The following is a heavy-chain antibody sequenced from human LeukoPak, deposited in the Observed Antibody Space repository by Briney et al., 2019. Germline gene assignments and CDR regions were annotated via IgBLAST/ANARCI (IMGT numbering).Heavy chain of an antibody. J-gene: IGHJ4*02. Sequence: GGSLRLSCAASGFTFSSYAMHWVRQAPGKGLEWVAVISYDGSNKYYADSVKGRFTISRDNSKNTLYLQMNSLRAEDTAVYYCAALIGYCSSTSCPGDYRGQGTLVTVSS. CDR1: GFTFSSYA. D-gene: IGHD2-2*01. CDR2: ISYDGSNK. V-gene: IGHV3-30*04. CDR3: AALIGYCSSTSCPGDY.